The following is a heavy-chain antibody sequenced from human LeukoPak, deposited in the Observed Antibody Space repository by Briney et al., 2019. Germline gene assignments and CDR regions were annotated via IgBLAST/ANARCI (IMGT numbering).Heavy chain of an antibody. CDR3: ARSTGRSHYYGSGSLGY. J-gene: IGHJ4*02. CDR1: GYTFTSYD. CDR2: MNPNSGNT. D-gene: IGHD3-10*01. V-gene: IGHV1-8*01. Sequence: ASVKVSCKASGYTFTSYDINWVRQATGQGLEWMGWMNPNSGNTGYAQKFQGRVTMTRNTSISTAYMELSSLRSEDTAVYYCARSTGRSHYYGSGSLGYWGQGTLVTVSS.